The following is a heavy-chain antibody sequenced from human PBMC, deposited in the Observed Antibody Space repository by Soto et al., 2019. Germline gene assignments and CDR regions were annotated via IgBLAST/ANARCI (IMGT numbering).Heavy chain of an antibody. Sequence: QLQLQESGPGLVKPSETLSLTCTVSGGSISSSSYYWGWIRQPPGKGLEWIGSIYYSGSTYYNPSLKSRVTRSVDTSQSQVSLKLGSVTAADTAVYYCARQAPTGSLVYFDYWGQGTLVTVSS. CDR1: GGSISSSSYY. CDR3: ARQAPTGSLVYFDY. J-gene: IGHJ4*02. D-gene: IGHD2-8*02. CDR2: IYYSGST. V-gene: IGHV4-39*01.